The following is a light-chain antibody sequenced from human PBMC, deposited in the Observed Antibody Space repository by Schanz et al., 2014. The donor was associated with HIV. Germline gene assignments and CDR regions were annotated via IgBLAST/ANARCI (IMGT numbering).Light chain of an antibody. Sequence: EIVLTQSPGSLSLSPGGRATLSCGASQRLSSSYLAWYQQKRDQPPRLVIYATSTRAAGIPDRFSGTGSGTDFTLTISRLEPEDFAVYYCQQRDTWPITFGQGTRLEIK. J-gene: IGKJ5*01. V-gene: IGKV3D-20*02. CDR2: ATS. CDR1: QRLSSSY. CDR3: QQRDTWPIT.